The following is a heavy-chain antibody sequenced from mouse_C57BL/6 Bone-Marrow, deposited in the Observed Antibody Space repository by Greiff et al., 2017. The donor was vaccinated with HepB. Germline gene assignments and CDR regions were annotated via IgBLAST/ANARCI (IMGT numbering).Heavy chain of an antibody. CDR2: INPNNGGT. J-gene: IGHJ4*01. V-gene: IGHV1-26*01. CDR1: GYTFTDYY. CDR3: ARPVGYGYAMDY. Sequence: EVQLQQSGPELVKPGASVKISCKASGYTFTDYYMNWVKQSHGKSLEWIGDINPNNGGTSYNQKFKGTATLTVDKSSSTAYMELRSLTSEDSAVYDCARPVGYGYAMDYWGQGTAVTVSS. D-gene: IGHD2-2*01.